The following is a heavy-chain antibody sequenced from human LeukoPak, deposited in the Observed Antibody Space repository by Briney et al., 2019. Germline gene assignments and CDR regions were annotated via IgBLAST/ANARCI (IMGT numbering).Heavy chain of an antibody. V-gene: IGHV1-46*01. D-gene: IGHD6-19*01. CDR1: GYTFTSYY. CDR3: ARLLKSVAGTRPIYYYYYGMDV. Sequence: ASVKVSCKASGYTFTSYYMHWVRQAPGQGLEWMGIINPSGGSTSYAQKFQGRVTMTRDTSTSTVYMELSSLRSEDTAVYYCARLLKSVAGTRPIYYYYYGMDVWGQGTTVTVSS. CDR2: INPSGGST. J-gene: IGHJ6*02.